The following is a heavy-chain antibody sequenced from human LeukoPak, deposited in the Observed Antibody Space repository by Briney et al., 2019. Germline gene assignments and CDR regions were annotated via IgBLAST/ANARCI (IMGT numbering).Heavy chain of an antibody. D-gene: IGHD2-2*01. CDR2: IYYSGST. CDR3: ARWLGYCSSTSCSYFDY. CDR1: GGSISSGGYY. J-gene: IGHJ4*02. Sequence: SQTLSLTCTVSGGSISSGGYYWSWIRQRPGKGLEWIGYIYYSGSTYYNPSLKSRVTISVDTSKNRFSLKLSSVTAADTAVYYCARWLGYCSSTSCSYFDYWGQGTLVTVSS. V-gene: IGHV4-31*03.